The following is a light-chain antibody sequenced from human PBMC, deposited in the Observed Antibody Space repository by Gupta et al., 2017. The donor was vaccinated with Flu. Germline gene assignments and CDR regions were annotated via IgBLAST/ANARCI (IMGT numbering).Light chain of an antibody. CDR1: TVAVTTDYY. CDR2: STT. V-gene: IGLV7-43*01. J-gene: IGLJ3*02. Sequence: VTITCASSTVAVTTDYYPNWIQQIPGQAPREMIYSTTNSHPWTPARFSASLREVKSALTLYGFQTEDEADYYCLLYDFFNQGVFGGGTSLTVL. CDR3: LLYDFFNQGV.